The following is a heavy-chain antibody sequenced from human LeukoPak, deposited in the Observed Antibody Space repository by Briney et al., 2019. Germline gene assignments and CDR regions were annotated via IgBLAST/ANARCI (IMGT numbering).Heavy chain of an antibody. J-gene: IGHJ6*03. CDR2: SSSNGGST. CDR3: AREGNIAVAGIAFYYYMDV. D-gene: IGHD6-19*01. Sequence: GGSLRLSCAASGFTFSSYAMHWVRQAPGKGLEYVSASSSNGGSTYYANSVKGRFTISRDNSKNTLYLQMGSLRAEDMAVYYCAREGNIAVAGIAFYYYMDVWGKGTTVTISS. CDR1: GFTFSSYA. V-gene: IGHV3-64*01.